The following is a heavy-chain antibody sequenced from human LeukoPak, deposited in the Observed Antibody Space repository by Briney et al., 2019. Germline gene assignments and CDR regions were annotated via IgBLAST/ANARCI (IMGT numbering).Heavy chain of an antibody. Sequence: SETLSLTCSVSGGSISPYYWSWLRQPPRKRLEWIGYISHSGITDYNPSLKSRVTLSVDTSKNHFSLKLSSVTAADTAVYYCASKSSTGGFNGYHVWYFDLWGRGTLVTVSS. J-gene: IGHJ2*01. CDR1: GGSISPYY. V-gene: IGHV4-59*08. CDR3: ASKSSTGGFNGYHVWYFDL. D-gene: IGHD5-12*01. CDR2: ISHSGIT.